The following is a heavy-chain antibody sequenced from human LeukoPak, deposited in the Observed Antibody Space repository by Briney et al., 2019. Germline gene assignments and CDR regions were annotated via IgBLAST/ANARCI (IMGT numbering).Heavy chain of an antibody. CDR1: GGSISSYY. J-gene: IGHJ4*02. D-gene: IGHD6-13*01. Sequence: SETLSLTCTVSGGSISSYYWSWIRQPPGKGLEWIGYIYYSGSTNYNPSLKSRVTISVDTSKNQFSLKLSSVTAADTAVYYCATRFVAAAGFDYWGQGTLVTVSS. V-gene: IGHV4-59*12. CDR2: IYYSGST. CDR3: ATRFVAAAGFDY.